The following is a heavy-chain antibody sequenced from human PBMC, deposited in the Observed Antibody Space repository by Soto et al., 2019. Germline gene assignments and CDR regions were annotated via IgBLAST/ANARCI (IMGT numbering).Heavy chain of an antibody. V-gene: IGHV3-30-3*01. CDR1: GFTFSSYA. D-gene: IGHD4-4*01. Sequence: QVQLVESGGGVVQPGRSLRLSCAASGFTFSSYAMHWVRRAPGKGLEWVAVISYDGSNKYYADSVKGRFTISRDNSKNTLYLQMNSLRAEDTAVYYCARPLWRDDYNWGYFDLWGLGTLVTVSS. CDR2: ISYDGSNK. J-gene: IGHJ2*01. CDR3: ARPLWRDDYNWGYFDL.